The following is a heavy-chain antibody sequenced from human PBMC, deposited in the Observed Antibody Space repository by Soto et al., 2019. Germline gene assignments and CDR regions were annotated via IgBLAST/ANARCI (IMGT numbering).Heavy chain of an antibody. CDR3: AKFLVATSNYYYYYMDV. D-gene: IGHD5-12*01. J-gene: IGHJ6*03. Sequence: PGGSLRLSCAASGFTFSSYAMSWVRQAPGKGLEWVSAISGSGGSTYYADSVKGRFTISRDNSKNTLYLQMNSLRAEDTAVYYCAKFLVATSNYYYYYMDVWGKGTTVTVSS. V-gene: IGHV3-23*01. CDR1: GFTFSSYA. CDR2: ISGSGGST.